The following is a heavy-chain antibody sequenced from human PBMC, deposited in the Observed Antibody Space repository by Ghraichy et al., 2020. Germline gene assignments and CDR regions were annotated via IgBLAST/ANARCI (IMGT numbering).Heavy chain of an antibody. CDR2: INHGGST. D-gene: IGHD3-22*01. Sequence: SETLSLTCAVYGGSFSGYYWSWIRQPPGKGLEWIGEINHGGSTNYNPSLKSRVTISVDTSKNRFSLKLSSVTAADTAVYYCARRTFYYDSIGFPDWGQGTMVTVSS. CDR3: ARRTFYYDSIGFPD. V-gene: IGHV4-34*01. J-gene: IGHJ3*01. CDR1: GGSFSGYY.